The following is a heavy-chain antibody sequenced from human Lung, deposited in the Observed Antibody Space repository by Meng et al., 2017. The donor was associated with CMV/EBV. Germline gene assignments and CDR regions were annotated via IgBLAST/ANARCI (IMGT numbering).Heavy chain of an antibody. J-gene: IGHJ6*02. D-gene: IGHD2-15*01. CDR3: AREGYCSGGSCYYYYGMDV. V-gene: IGHV3-9*01. CDR1: GFTFDDYA. Sequence: GGSXRLSCAASGFTFDDYAMHWVRQAPGKGLEWVSGISWNSGSIGYADSVKGRFTISRDNAKNSLYLQMNSLRAEDTALYYCAREGYCSGGSCYYYYGMDVXGQGXTVTVSS. CDR2: ISWNSGSI.